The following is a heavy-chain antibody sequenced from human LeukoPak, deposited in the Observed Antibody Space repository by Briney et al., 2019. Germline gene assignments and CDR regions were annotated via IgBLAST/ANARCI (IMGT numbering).Heavy chain of an antibody. CDR2: ITSGGNTI. Sequence: GGSLRLSCATSGFTFSSYDMNWGRQAPGKGLEWVSYITSGGNTIYYADSVKGRFTISRDNAKNSLYLQMNSLRAEDTAMYYCARDFAEGCSADNCYSRDYWGQGTLVTVSS. V-gene: IGHV3-48*03. D-gene: IGHD2-15*01. CDR1: GFTFSSYD. J-gene: IGHJ4*02. CDR3: ARDFAEGCSADNCYSRDY.